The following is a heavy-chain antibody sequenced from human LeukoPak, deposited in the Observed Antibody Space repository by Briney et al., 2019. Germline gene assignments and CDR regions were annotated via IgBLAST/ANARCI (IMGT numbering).Heavy chain of an antibody. CDR1: GGSISSGGYY. CDR3: GRGTEPAAIQTGYYYSGMDV. D-gene: IGHD2-2*01. J-gene: IGHJ6*02. Sequence: SETLSLTCTVSGGSISSGGYYWSWIRQHPGKGLEWIGYIYYSGSTYYNPSLKSRVTISVATSKNQFSLKLSSVTAADTAVYYCGRGTEPAAIQTGYYYSGMDVWGQGTTVTVSS. V-gene: IGHV4-31*03. CDR2: IYYSGST.